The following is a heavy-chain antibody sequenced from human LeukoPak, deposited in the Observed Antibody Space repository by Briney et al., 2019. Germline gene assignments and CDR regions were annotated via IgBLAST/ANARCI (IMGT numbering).Heavy chain of an antibody. D-gene: IGHD7-27*01. Sequence: GGSLRLSCAVSGFTFSSLWLSWVSQAPGKGLEWVATVTQDGSQTHCVDSVKGRFTISRDNAKDSLYLQMNSLRVEDTAVYFCVRGPRRVEASPTGANSRHYGLEVWGQGTTVTVSS. J-gene: IGHJ6*02. CDR1: GFTFSSLW. CDR3: VRGPRRVEASPTGANSRHYGLEV. V-gene: IGHV3-7*05. CDR2: VTQDGSQT.